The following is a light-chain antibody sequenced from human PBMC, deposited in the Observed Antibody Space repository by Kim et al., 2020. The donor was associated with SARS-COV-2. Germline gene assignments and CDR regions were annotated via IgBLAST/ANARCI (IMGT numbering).Light chain of an antibody. J-gene: IGKJ5*01. V-gene: IGKV3-11*01. CDR1: QNSGIY. Sequence: LLPGERAPPPCRSSQNSGIYLSWYQQKPGQAPRLLIYQASNRATGIPARFSGSGSVTDFTLTITSLEPEDFAVYYCQQRRNWPITFGRGTRLEIK. CDR2: QAS. CDR3: QQRRNWPIT.